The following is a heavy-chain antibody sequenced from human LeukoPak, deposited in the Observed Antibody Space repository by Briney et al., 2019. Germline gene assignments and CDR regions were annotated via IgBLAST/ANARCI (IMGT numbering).Heavy chain of an antibody. CDR1: GYTFTDYG. CDR2: ISAYNDNT. D-gene: IGHD2-15*01. Sequence: ASVKVSCRASGYTFTDYGISWVRQAPGQGLEWMGWISAYNDNTNYAQKLQGRVIMTTDTSTSTAYMELRSLRSDDTAAYYCARVEVVVAAAYYCDSWGQGTLVTVSS. CDR3: ARVEVVVAAAYYCDS. J-gene: IGHJ4*02. V-gene: IGHV1-18*01.